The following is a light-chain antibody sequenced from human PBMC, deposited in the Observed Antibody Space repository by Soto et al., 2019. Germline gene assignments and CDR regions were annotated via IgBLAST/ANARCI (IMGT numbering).Light chain of an antibody. CDR3: QQFYKLPWT. CDR1: QDISHY. J-gene: IGKJ1*01. CDR2: DTS. Sequence: DIQMTQSPSSLSASVGDRVTITCQASQDISHYLNWYQQKPGKAPKLLIYDTSNLETGVPSKFSGNGSGTHFIFTISSLQPEDIATYYCQQFYKLPWTFGQGTKVEIE. V-gene: IGKV1-33*01.